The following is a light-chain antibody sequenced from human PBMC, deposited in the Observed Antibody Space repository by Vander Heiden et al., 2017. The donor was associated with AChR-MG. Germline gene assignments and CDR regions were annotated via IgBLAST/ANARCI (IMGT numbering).Light chain of an antibody. CDR2: GGS. V-gene: IGKV3-20*01. J-gene: IGKJ1*01. CDR3: QEYSRSQT. Sequence: CLYPGEGAGLSCRADQPLSNLYYAWYQQRPGQAPRLRITGGSSRATGIPDRFSGSGSGTDFTLTISGLEPEDFAVYYCQEYSRSQTFGQGTKVEIK. CDR1: QPLSNLY.